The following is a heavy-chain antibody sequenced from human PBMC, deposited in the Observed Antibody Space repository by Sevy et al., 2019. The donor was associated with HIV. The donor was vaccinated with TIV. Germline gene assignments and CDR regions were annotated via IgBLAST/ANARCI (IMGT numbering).Heavy chain of an antibody. CDR1: GLTFSSYE. Sequence: GGSLRLSCTASGLTFSSYEMNWVRQAPGKGLEWVSHITNSGSSIYYSDSVRGRFTVSRDNAKNSLYLQMKSLRAEDTAVYYCARDLPPSATTVAHFDYWGRGTLVTVSS. CDR3: ARDLPPSATTVAHFDY. J-gene: IGHJ4*02. CDR2: ITNSGSSI. D-gene: IGHD4-17*01. V-gene: IGHV3-48*03.